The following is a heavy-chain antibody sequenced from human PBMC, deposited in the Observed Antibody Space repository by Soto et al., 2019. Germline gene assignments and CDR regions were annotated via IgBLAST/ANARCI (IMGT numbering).Heavy chain of an antibody. V-gene: IGHV4-39*01. CDR1: GGSISSSSYY. CDR2: IYYSGST. D-gene: IGHD2-2*01. J-gene: IGHJ4*02. CDR3: AGRNYAGGQHYFDY. Sequence: SETLSLTCTVSGGSISSSSYYWGWIRQPPGKGLEWIGSIYYSGSTYYNPSLKSRVTISVDTSKNQLSLKLSSVTAADTAVYYCAGRNYAGGQHYFDYWGQGTLVTVSS.